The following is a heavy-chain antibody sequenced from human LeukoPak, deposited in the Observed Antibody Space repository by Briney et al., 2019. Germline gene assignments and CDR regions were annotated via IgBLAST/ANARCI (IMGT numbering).Heavy chain of an antibody. D-gene: IGHD4-17*01. CDR2: INTNTGNP. CDR3: ARDDTTVTKEGNWFDP. Sequence: ASVKVSCKASGYTFTSYAMDWVRQAPGQGLEWMGWINTNTGNPTYAQGFTGRFVFSLDTSVSTAYLQISSLKAEDTAVYYCARDDTTVTKEGNWFDPWGQGTLVTVSS. V-gene: IGHV7-4-1*02. J-gene: IGHJ5*02. CDR1: GYTFTSYA.